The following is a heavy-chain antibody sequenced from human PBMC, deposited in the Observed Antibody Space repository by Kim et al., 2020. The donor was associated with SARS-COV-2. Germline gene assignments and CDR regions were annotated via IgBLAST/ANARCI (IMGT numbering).Heavy chain of an antibody. D-gene: IGHD3-22*01. J-gene: IGHJ3*02. CDR1: GGSISSSSYY. CDR2: IYYSGST. CDR3: ARLHSGYYPIDAFDI. V-gene: IGHV4-39*01. Sequence: SETLSLTCTVSGGSISSSSYYWGWIRQPPGKGLEWIGSIYYSGSTYYNPSLKSRVTISVDTSKNQFSLKLSSVTAADTAVYYCARLHSGYYPIDAFDIWGQGTMVTVSS.